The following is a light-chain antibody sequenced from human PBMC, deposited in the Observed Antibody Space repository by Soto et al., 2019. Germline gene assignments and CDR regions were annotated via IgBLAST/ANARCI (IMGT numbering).Light chain of an antibody. J-gene: IGLJ2*01. V-gene: IGLV1-40*01. CDR3: QSYDSRLRGPVV. CDR1: SSNIGAGYD. Sequence: QSVLTLTPSVSGAPGQRVTISCTGSSSNIGAGYDVHWYQLLPGTAPKLLIYGNTNRPSGVPDRFSGSKSATSASLAITGLQAQDEADYYCQSYDSRLRGPVVFGGGTKLTVL. CDR2: GNT.